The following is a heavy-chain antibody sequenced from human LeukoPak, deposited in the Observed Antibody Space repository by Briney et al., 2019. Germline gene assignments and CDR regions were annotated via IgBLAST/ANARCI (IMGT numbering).Heavy chain of an antibody. CDR1: GDSISRGNYY. D-gene: IGHD6-19*01. J-gene: IGHJ4*02. CDR2: IYSSGST. Sequence: PSETLSLTCTVSGDSISRGNYYWNWIRQPAGKGLEWIGRIYSSGSTNYNPSLKSRVTISVDTSKNHFSLKLSSVTAADTALFYCARYEAVAGVFDSWGQGILVTVSS. V-gene: IGHV4-61*02. CDR3: ARYEAVAGVFDS.